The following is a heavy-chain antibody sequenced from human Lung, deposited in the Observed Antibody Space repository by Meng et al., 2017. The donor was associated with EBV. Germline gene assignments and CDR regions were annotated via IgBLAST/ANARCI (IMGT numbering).Heavy chain of an antibody. CDR1: GYTFTGYY. CDR2: INPNNGGA. Sequence: QVQLVQPGAEVKRPGASVKVSCKASGYTFTGYYMQWVRQAPGQGLEWMGRINPNNGGANYAQQFQGRVTMTTDTSISTAYMELSRLRSDDTAVYYCAIDLSGYYSFVDYWGQGTLVTVSS. J-gene: IGHJ4*02. CDR3: AIDLSGYYSFVDY. D-gene: IGHD3-22*01. V-gene: IGHV1-2*06.